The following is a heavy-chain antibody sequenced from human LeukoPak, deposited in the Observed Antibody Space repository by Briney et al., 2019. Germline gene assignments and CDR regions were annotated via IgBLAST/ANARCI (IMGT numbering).Heavy chain of an antibody. CDR2: IYSGGST. J-gene: IGHJ5*02. V-gene: IGHV3-66*01. Sequence: GGSLRLSCAASGFTVSSNYMSWVRQAPGKGLEWVSVIYSGGSTYYADSVKGRFTISRDNSKNTLYLQMNSLRAEDTAVYYCARDGRYCSGGSCYHNWFDPWGQGTLVTVSS. CDR3: ARDGRYCSGGSCYHNWFDP. CDR1: GFTVSSNY. D-gene: IGHD2-15*01.